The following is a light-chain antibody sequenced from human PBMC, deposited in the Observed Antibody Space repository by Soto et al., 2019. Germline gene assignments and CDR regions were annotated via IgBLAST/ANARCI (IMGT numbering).Light chain of an antibody. Sequence: DIQLTQSPSSVSASVGDRVTITCRASQGIKNWLAWYQQKPGKAPKLLIYAASTLQSGVPSRFSGSGSGTEFTLTITNLQPEDFATYDCQHDNGFPITFGQGTRLEIK. CDR2: AAS. J-gene: IGKJ5*01. CDR1: QGIKNW. V-gene: IGKV1D-12*01. CDR3: QHDNGFPIT.